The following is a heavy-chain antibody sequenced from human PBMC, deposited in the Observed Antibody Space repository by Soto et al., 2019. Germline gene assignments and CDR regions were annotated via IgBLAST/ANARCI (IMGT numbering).Heavy chain of an antibody. J-gene: IGHJ4*02. D-gene: IGHD3-22*01. CDR2: INPSGGST. V-gene: IGHV1-46*01. Sequence: ASVKVSCKASGYTYTSYGITWVRQAPGQGLEWMGIINPSGGSTSYAQKFQGRVTMTRDTSTSTVYMELSSLRSEDTAVYYFARGSLGGGYGYWGQGTLVTVSS. CDR3: ARGSLGGGYGY. CDR1: GYTYTSYG.